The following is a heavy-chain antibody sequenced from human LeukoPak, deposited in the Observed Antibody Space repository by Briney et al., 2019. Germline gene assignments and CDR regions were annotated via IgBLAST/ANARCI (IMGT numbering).Heavy chain of an antibody. CDR2: SYTSGST. J-gene: IGHJ6*03. CDR1: VGSISSYY. V-gene: IGHV4-4*07. Sequence: PSETLSLTRTVSVGSISSYYWSWIRQPAGKGLEWIGRSYTSGSTNYNPSRKSRVTMSVDTSKNQVSLKLSSVTAADTAVYYCARDRVVQGGIHLYYYYYMDVWGKGTTVTISS. D-gene: IGHD3-10*01. CDR3: ARDRVVQGGIHLYYYYYMDV.